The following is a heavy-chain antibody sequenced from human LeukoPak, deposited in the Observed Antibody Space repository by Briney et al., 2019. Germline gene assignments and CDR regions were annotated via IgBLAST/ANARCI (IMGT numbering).Heavy chain of an antibody. CDR2: ISDSGGST. V-gene: IGHV3-23*01. CDR3: ARQACSGGSFSYVDD. J-gene: IGHJ4*02. D-gene: IGHD2-15*01. Sequence: GGSLRLSCAASRFTYCTYATSLVRQAPGKGLEWVSAISDSGGSTYYADSVRGRFTVSRDNSKNTLYLQMNSLRAEDTAVYYCARQACSGGSFSYVDDWGQGTLVTVSS. CDR1: RFTYCTYA.